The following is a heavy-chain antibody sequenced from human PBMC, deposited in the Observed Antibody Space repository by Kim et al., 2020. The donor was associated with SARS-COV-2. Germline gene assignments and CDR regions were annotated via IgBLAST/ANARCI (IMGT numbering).Heavy chain of an antibody. V-gene: IGHV4-39*02. CDR1: VGSIRSSSYY. CDR3: SGDTYMTCAKWFDP. J-gene: IGHJ5*02. CDR2: IYYSGST. D-gene: IGHD1-20*01. Sequence: SETLSLTCTVSVGSIRSSSYYWGWIRQPPGKGLELIGSIYYSGSTYYNPSLKSRVTITVDTSKNQFSLKLSSVTAADTAVYYCSGDTYMTCAKWFDPWG.